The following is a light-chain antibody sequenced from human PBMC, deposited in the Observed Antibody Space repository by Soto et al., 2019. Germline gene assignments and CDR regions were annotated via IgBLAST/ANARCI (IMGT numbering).Light chain of an antibody. V-gene: IGKV1-9*01. CDR2: GAA. Sequence: IQLTQSPSSLSASVGDSVTITCRASQGITRYLAWYQQKPGKAPNLLIYGAATLQSGVPSRFSGSGSGTDFTRTINSLQAEDFATYYCQQTRSYPSTFGGGTKMDIK. CDR1: QGITRY. J-gene: IGKJ4*01. CDR3: QQTRSYPST.